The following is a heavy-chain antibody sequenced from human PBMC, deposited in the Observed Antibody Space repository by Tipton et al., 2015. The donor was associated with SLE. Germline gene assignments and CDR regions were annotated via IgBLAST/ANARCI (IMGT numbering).Heavy chain of an antibody. CDR1: GFTFSSYW. V-gene: IGHV3-7*01. CDR2: IKQDGSEK. Sequence: SPRLSCAASGFTFSSYWMSWVRQAPGKGLEWVANIKQDGSEKYYVDSVKGRFTISRDNAKNSLYLQMNSLRAEDTAVYYCARGGGYGSGSYYYYYYGMDVWGQGTTVTVSS. J-gene: IGHJ6*02. CDR3: ARGGGYGSGSYYYYYYGMDV. D-gene: IGHD3-10*01.